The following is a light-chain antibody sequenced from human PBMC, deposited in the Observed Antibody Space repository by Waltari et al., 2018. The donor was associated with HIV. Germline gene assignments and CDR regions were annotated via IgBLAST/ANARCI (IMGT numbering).Light chain of an antibody. CDR2: EDI. Sequence: SYELTQPPSVSVSPGQTARITRSGDTLPQNYAHWYQQKSGQAPVLVIYEDIKRPSGIPERFSGSSSGTMAILTISGAQVEDEADYYCYSTESNGNHRVFGGGTKLTVL. V-gene: IGLV3-10*01. CDR3: YSTESNGNHRV. CDR1: TLPQNY. J-gene: IGLJ3*02.